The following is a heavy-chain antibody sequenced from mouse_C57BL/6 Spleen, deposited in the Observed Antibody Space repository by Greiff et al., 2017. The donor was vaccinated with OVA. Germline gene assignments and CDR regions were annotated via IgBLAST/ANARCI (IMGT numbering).Heavy chain of an antibody. CDR3: ARWAHYYGSSHGYFDY. CDR1: GYAFTNYL. J-gene: IGHJ2*01. CDR2: INPGSGGT. V-gene: IGHV1-54*01. D-gene: IGHD1-1*01. Sequence: ESGAELVRPGTSVKVSCKASGYAFTNYLIEWVKQRPGQGLEWIGVINPGSGGTNYNEKFKGKATLTADKSSSTAYMQLSSLTSEDSAVYFCARWAHYYGSSHGYFDYWGQGTTLTVSS.